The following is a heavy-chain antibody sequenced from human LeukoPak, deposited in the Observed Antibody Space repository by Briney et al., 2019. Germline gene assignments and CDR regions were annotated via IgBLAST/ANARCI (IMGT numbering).Heavy chain of an antibody. V-gene: IGHV3-33*05. CDR2: ISYDGPNK. D-gene: IGHD2-2*01. CDR1: GSTFSSYG. Sequence: GGSLRLSCAVSGSTFSSYGMHWVRQPPGRGLEWVAVISYDGPNKYYADSVKGRFTISRDNSKNTMYLQMNSLRAEDTAVYYCAKDEVVPGYYYTDVWGRGTTVTISS. J-gene: IGHJ6*03. CDR3: AKDEVVPGYYYTDV.